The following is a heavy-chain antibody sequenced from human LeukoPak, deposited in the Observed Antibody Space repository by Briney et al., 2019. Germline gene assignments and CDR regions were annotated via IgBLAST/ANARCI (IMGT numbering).Heavy chain of an antibody. J-gene: IGHJ6*02. Sequence: PGGSLRLSCAASGFTFSSYAMSWVRQAPGKGLEWVSLISGSGGSTYYADSVKGRFTISRDNSKNTLYLQMNSLRVGDTAVYYCAKGNIAARQDIMDVWGQGTTVTVSS. V-gene: IGHV3-23*01. CDR1: GFTFSSYA. D-gene: IGHD6-6*01. CDR2: ISGSGGST. CDR3: AKGNIAARQDIMDV.